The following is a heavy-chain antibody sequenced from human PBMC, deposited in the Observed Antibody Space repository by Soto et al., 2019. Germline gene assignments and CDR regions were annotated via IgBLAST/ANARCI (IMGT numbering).Heavy chain of an antibody. CDR1: GYTFTSYA. V-gene: IGHV1-3*01. Sequence: QVQLVQSGAEVKKPGASVKVSCKASGYTFTSYAMHWVRQAPGQRLEWMGWINAGNGNTKYSQKFQGRVTITRDTSASTAYMELSSLRSEDTAVYYCARDTENYYYYGMDVWGQGNTVTVCS. J-gene: IGHJ6*02. CDR2: INAGNGNT. D-gene: IGHD4-4*01. CDR3: ARDTENYYYYGMDV.